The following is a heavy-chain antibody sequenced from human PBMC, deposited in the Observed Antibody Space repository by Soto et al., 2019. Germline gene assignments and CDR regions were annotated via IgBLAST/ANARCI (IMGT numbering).Heavy chain of an antibody. J-gene: IGHJ5*02. CDR1: GCTFTSYG. D-gene: IGHD3-10*01. Sequence: ASVKVSCKASGCTFTSYGISWVRQAPGQGLEWMGWISAYNGNTNYAQKLQGRVTMTTDTSTSTAYMELRSLRSDDTAVYYCARGKRITMVRGVRAGGWFDPWGQGTLVTVSS. CDR2: ISAYNGNT. V-gene: IGHV1-18*04. CDR3: ARGKRITMVRGVRAGGWFDP.